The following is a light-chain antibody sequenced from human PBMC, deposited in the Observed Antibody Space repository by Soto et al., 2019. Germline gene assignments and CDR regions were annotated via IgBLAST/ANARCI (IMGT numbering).Light chain of an antibody. Sequence: QSVLTQPPSVSGAPGQRVTISCTGSSSNIGAGYDVHWYQQLPGTAPKLLIYRNSNRPSGVPDQFSGSKSGTSASLAITGLQAEDEADYYCQSYDSRLSVVFGGGTKLTVL. CDR2: RNS. CDR3: QSYDSRLSVV. CDR1: SSNIGAGYD. V-gene: IGLV1-40*01. J-gene: IGLJ2*01.